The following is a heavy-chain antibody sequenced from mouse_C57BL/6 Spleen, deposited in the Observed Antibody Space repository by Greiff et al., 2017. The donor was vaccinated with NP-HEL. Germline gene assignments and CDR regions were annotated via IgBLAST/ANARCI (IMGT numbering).Heavy chain of an antibody. D-gene: IGHD4-1*01. CDR1: GYAFSSSW. Sequence: VQLQQSGPELVKPGASVKISCKASGYAFSSSWMNWVKQRPGKGLEWIGRIYPGDGDTNYNGKFKGKATLTADKSSSTAYMQLSSLTSEDSAVYFCARSGRDWYFDVWGTGTTVTVSS. CDR3: ARSGRDWYFDV. J-gene: IGHJ1*03. V-gene: IGHV1-82*01. CDR2: IYPGDGDT.